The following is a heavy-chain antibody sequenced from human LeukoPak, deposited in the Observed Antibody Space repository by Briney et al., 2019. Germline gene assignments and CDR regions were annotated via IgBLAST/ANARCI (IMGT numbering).Heavy chain of an antibody. J-gene: IGHJ4*02. V-gene: IGHV1-69*13. Sequence: SVKVSCKASGGTFSSYAISWVRQAPGQGLEWMGGIIPIFGTANYAQKFQGRVTITADESTSTAYMELSSLRSGDTAVYYCAGSSSSRRIPFNWGQGTLVTVSS. CDR3: AGSSSSRRIPFN. D-gene: IGHD6-6*01. CDR1: GGTFSSYA. CDR2: IIPIFGTA.